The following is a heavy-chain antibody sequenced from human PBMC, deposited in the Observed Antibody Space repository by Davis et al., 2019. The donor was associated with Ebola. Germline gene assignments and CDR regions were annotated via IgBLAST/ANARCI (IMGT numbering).Heavy chain of an antibody. CDR1: GYTFTGYY. J-gene: IGHJ4*02. Sequence: ASVKVSCKASGYTFTGYYMHWVRQAPGQGLEWMGWINPNSGGTNYAQKFQGRVTMTRNTSISTAYMELSSLRSEDTAVYYCARMDGGYDFVDYWGQGTLVTVSS. V-gene: IGHV1-2*02. CDR2: INPNSGGT. CDR3: ARMDGGYDFVDY. D-gene: IGHD5-12*01.